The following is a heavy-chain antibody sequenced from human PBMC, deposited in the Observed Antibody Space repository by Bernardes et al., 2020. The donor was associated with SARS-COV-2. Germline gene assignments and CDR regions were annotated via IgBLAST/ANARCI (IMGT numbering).Heavy chain of an antibody. Sequence: ASVKVSCKASGYTFSDYYMHWVRQATGQGLEWIGLINPNSGATNYVQKFQGRVTMTRDTSVNTAFMEVNRLTSDDTAIYYCARGSPLVSYYGMDVWGQGTTVTVSS. CDR3: ARGSPLVSYYGMDV. CDR2: INPNSGAT. J-gene: IGHJ6*02. D-gene: IGHD2-8*01. CDR1: GYTFSDYY. V-gene: IGHV1-2*02.